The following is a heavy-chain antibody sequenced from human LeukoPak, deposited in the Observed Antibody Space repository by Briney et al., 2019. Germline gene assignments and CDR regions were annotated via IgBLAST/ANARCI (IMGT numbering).Heavy chain of an antibody. CDR1: GYTFTGYY. CDR3: ARGDYYDSSGYQPGGSFDP. CDR2: INPNSGGT. D-gene: IGHD3-22*01. J-gene: IGHJ5*02. Sequence: ASVKVSCKASGYTFTGYYMHWVRQAPGQGLEWMGRINPNSGGTNYAQKFQGRVTMTRDTSISTAYMGLSRLRSDDTAVYYCARGDYYDSSGYQPGGSFDPWGQGTLVTVSS. V-gene: IGHV1-2*06.